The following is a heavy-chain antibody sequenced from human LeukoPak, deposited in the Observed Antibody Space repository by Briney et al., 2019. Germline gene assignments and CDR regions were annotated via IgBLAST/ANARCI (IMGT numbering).Heavy chain of an antibody. CDR2: IIPILGIA. CDR1: GYTFTGYY. V-gene: IGHV1-69*02. Sequence: KVSCKASGYTFTGYYMHWVRQAPGQGLEWMGRIIPILGIANYAQKFQGRVTITADKSTSTAYMELSSLRSEDTAVYYCARSLSTGTENWFDPWGQGTLVTVSS. CDR3: ARSLSTGTENWFDP. J-gene: IGHJ5*02. D-gene: IGHD1-1*01.